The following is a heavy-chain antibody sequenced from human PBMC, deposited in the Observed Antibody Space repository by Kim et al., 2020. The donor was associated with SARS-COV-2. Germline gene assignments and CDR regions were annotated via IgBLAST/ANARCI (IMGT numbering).Heavy chain of an antibody. CDR2: ISSSSSDI. Sequence: GGSLRLSCEGAGLTLSSYGLNWVRQAPGKGLEWLSHISSSSSDIIYADSVKGRFTISRDNAKNSLYLQMTSLRAEDTAVYYCARELWGGNCLHPAGWGQGTLVTVSS. V-gene: IGHV3-21*05. CDR1: GLTLSSYG. CDR3: ARELWGGNCLHPAG. J-gene: IGHJ4*02. D-gene: IGHD2-15*01.